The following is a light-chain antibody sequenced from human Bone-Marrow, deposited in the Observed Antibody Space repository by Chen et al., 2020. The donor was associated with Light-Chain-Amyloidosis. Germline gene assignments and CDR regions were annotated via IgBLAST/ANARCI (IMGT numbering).Light chain of an antibody. J-gene: IGLJ3*02. CDR2: DDS. CDR3: QVWDRSSDRPV. V-gene: IGLV3-21*02. Sequence: SYVLTQPSSVSVAPGQTATIACGGNNIGSTSVHGYQQTPGQAPPLVVYDDSDRPSGIPERLAGSNAGNAATLSISRVVAGDEADYYWQVWDRSSDRPVFGGGTKLTVL. CDR1: NIGSTS.